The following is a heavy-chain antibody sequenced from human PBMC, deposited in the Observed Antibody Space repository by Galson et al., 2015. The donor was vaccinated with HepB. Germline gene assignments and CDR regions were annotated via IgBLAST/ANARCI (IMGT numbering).Heavy chain of an antibody. V-gene: IGHV3-74*01. J-gene: IGHJ4*02. D-gene: IGHD3-22*01. CDR1: GFSFSSYW. Sequence: SLRLSCAASGFSFSSYWMHWVRQAPGKGLVWVSRINTDGSGASYADSVKGRFTISRDNAKNTLYLQMSSLRAEDTAVYYCARAYSGSSDPGRYWGQGTLVTVS. CDR3: ARAYSGSSDPGRY. CDR2: INTDGSGA.